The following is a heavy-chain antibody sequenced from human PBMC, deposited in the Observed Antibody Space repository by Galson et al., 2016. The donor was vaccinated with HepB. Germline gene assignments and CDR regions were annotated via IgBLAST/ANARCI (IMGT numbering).Heavy chain of an antibody. D-gene: IGHD3-16*02. CDR1: GFTFSDYG. CDR3: ARDVGGIMFDY. Sequence: LRLSCAASGFTFSDYGMAWVRQAPGRGLEWVATMAGVGGNTHYPDSVKGRFTISRDNSKNTLSLQMNSLRAEDTALYSCARDVGGIMFDYWGQGTLVTVSS. J-gene: IGHJ4*02. CDR2: MAGVGGNT. V-gene: IGHV3-23*01.